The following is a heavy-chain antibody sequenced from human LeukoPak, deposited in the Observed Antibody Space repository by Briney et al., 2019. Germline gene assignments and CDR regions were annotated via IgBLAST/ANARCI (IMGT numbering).Heavy chain of an antibody. J-gene: IGHJ4*02. CDR3: ASQIYDYVWGSYREIDY. Sequence: SETLSLTCTVSGGSISSSSYYWGWIRQPPGKGLEWIGSIYYSGSTYYNPSLKSRVTISVDTSKNQFSLKLSSVTAADTAVYYCASQIYDYVWGSYREIDYWGQGTLVTVSS. CDR2: IYYSGST. V-gene: IGHV4-39*07. CDR1: GGSISSSSYY. D-gene: IGHD3-16*02.